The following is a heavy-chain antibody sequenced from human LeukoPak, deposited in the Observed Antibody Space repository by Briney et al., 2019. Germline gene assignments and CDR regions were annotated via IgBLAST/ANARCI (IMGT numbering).Heavy chain of an antibody. V-gene: IGHV4-61*01. CDR1: GVSVSSRSYY. D-gene: IGHD2-15*01. Sequence: PSETLSLTCTVSGVSVSSRSYYWSWIRQPPGKGLEWIGYIYYSGSTSYNPSLKSRVTMSVDTSKNQFSLKLTSLTAADTAVYYCARESGGTDAFDIWGQGTLVTVSS. J-gene: IGHJ3*02. CDR3: ARESGGTDAFDI. CDR2: IYYSGST.